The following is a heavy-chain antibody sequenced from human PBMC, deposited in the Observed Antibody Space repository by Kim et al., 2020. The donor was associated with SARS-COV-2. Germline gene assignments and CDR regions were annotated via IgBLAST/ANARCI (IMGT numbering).Heavy chain of an antibody. J-gene: IGHJ4*02. Sequence: ADSVKGRFTISRDNSKNSLYLQMNSLRTEDTALYYCAKDISSWIAVAANYWGQGTLVTVSS. CDR3: AKDISSWIAVAANY. V-gene: IGHV3-43*01. D-gene: IGHD6-19*01.